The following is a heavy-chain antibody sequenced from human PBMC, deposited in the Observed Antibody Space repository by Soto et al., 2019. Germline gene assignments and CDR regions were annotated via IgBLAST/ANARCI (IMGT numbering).Heavy chain of an antibody. CDR3: ARGGLWFGDKYWFDP. D-gene: IGHD3-10*01. V-gene: IGHV1-46*01. J-gene: IGHJ5*02. Sequence: ASVKGSCKASGYTFTSYYMHWVRQAPGQGLEWMGIINPSGGSTSYAQKFQGRVTMTRDTSTSTVYMELSSLRSEDTAVYYCARGGLWFGDKYWFDPWGQGTLVTVSS. CDR1: GYTFTSYY. CDR2: INPSGGST.